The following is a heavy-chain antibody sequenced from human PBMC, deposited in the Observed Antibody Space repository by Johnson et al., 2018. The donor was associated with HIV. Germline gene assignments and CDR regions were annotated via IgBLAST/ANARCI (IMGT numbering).Heavy chain of an antibody. J-gene: IGHJ3*02. Sequence: MQLVESGGGVVQPGGSLRLSCAASGFTFSTYGIHWVRQAPGKGLEWVSYITGSGSSIYYADSVKGRFTISRDNAKNSLYLQMDSLRGEDTAVYYCARGGGVVGNAFDIWGQGTMVTVSS. V-gene: IGHV3-48*04. CDR1: GFTFSTYG. CDR2: ITGSGSSI. D-gene: IGHD1-26*01. CDR3: ARGGGVVGNAFDI.